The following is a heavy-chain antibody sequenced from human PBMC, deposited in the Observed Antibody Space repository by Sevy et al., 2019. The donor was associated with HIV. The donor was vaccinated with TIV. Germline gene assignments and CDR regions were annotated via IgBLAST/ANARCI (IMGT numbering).Heavy chain of an antibody. D-gene: IGHD1-26*01. CDR3: ASETYRGSYYGVTGPFDY. V-gene: IGHV4-61*02. Sequence: SETLSLTCTVSGGSISSGSYYWSWIRQPAGKGREWSGRIYTSGSTNYNPSLKSRVTISVDTSNNQFSLMLSSVIAANTTVYYCASETYRGSYYGVTGPFDYWGQGTLVTVSS. CDR1: GGSISSGSYY. J-gene: IGHJ4*02. CDR2: IYTSGST.